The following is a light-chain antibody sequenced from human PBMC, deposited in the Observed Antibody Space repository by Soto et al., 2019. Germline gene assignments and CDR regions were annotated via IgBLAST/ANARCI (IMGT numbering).Light chain of an antibody. CDR2: GAS. CDR1: QSVSSY. V-gene: IGKV3-11*01. CDR3: QHRGKWPRT. J-gene: IGKJ4*01. Sequence: EIVLTQSPATLSLSPGERATLSCRASQSVSSYLAWYQQKPGQAPRLLIYGASNRATGIPARFSGSGSGTDFSLTISSLESEDFAVYYCQHRGKWPRTFGGGTKLEIK.